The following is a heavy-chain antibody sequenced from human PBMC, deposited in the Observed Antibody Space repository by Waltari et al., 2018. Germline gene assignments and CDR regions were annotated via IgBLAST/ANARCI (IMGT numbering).Heavy chain of an antibody. V-gene: IGHV4-39*01. CDR2: IYYSGST. CDR1: GGSISSSSYY. J-gene: IGHJ4*02. Sequence: QLQLQESGPGLVQPSETLSLTCTVSGGSISSSSYYWGWIRQPPGKGLEWIGSIYYSGSTYYNPSLKSRVTISVDTSKNQFSLKLSSVTAADTAVYYCARHSNWGSDDYWGQGTLVTVSS. D-gene: IGHD7-27*01. CDR3: ARHSNWGSDDY.